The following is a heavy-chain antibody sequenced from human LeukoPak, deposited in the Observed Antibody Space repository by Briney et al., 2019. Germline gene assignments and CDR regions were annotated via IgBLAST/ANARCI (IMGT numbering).Heavy chain of an antibody. V-gene: IGHV1-69*05. CDR3: AIKAGPYDSSGYYY. J-gene: IGHJ4*02. CDR2: IMPIFGTA. D-gene: IGHD3-22*01. CDR1: GGTFSSYA. Sequence: SVKVSCKASGGTFSSYAISWVRQAPGQGLEWMGGIMPIFGTANYAQKFQGRVTITTDESTSTAYMELSSLRSEDTAVYYCAIKAGPYDSSGYYYWGQGTLVTVSS.